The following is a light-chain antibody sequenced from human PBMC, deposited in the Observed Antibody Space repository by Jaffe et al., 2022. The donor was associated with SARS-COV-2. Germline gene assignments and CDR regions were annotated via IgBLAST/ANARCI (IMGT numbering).Light chain of an antibody. CDR1: SSDIGSYNY. Sequence: QSALTQPASVSGSPGQSITISCTGTSSDIGSYNYVSWYQQHPGKAPKLMIYAVSNRPSGVSNRFSGSKSGNTASLTISGLQAEDEADYHCASYTSTSLYVFGPGTKVTVL. V-gene: IGLV2-14*01. CDR2: AVS. J-gene: IGLJ1*01. CDR3: ASYTSTSLYV.